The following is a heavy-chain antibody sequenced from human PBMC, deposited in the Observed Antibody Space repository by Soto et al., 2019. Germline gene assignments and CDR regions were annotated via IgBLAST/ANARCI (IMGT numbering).Heavy chain of an antibody. Sequence: GGSLRLSCAASGFTFSAYWMHWVRQVPGKGLTWVSRISDDGSTATYADSVKGRFVISRDNAKNSLYLEMNTLRADDSGLYYCARGPRVSSTGTGAHWGRGTLVTVSS. J-gene: IGHJ4*02. V-gene: IGHV3-74*01. CDR1: GFTFSAYW. CDR2: ISDDGSTA. CDR3: ARGPRVSSTGTGAH. D-gene: IGHD1-1*01.